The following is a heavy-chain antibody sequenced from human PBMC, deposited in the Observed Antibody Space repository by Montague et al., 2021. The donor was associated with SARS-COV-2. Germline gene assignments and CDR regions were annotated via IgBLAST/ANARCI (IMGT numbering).Heavy chain of an antibody. J-gene: IGHJ4*02. V-gene: IGHV2-5*01. CDR1: GFSLISDGVG. CDR3: AHSLLFSSQGDFDA. Sequence: PALVKPTQTLTLTCTLSGFSLISDGVGVGWIRQLPGKALEWLALIFWNDDKRYNSPLKNRLTVTKDTSKNQVVLTMTNMDPLDTGTYYCAHSLLFSSQGDFDAGGQGTLVTVSS. CDR2: IFWNDDK.